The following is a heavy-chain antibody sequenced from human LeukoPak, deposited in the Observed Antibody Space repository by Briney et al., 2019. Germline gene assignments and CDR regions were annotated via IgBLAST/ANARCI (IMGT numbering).Heavy chain of an antibody. CDR2: IYSGFST. J-gene: IGHJ4*02. CDR1: GFTVSSNY. D-gene: IGHD3-22*01. V-gene: IGHV3-53*04. CDR3: ARVNYYDSSGLDY. Sequence: GGSLRLSCVASGFTVSSNYMSWVRQAPGKGLEWVSVIYSGFSTYYADSVKGRFTISRHNSKNTLYLQMNSLRAEDTAVYYCARVNYYDSSGLDYWGQGTLVTVSS.